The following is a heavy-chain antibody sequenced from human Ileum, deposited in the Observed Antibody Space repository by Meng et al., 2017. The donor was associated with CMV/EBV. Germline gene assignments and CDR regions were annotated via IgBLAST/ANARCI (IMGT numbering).Heavy chain of an antibody. CDR2: MNPHSLNT. CDR1: GYTFTNYD. Sequence: ASVKVSCKTSGYTFTNYDINWVRQASGQGLEWMGWMNPHSLNTGFAQKFQGRVTLTRDTSISTVYMELSSLTSDDTAVYYCARGRGYCSTTSCSGMDVWGQGTTVTVSS. J-gene: IGHJ6*02. D-gene: IGHD2-2*01. V-gene: IGHV1-8*01. CDR3: ARGRGYCSTTSCSGMDV.